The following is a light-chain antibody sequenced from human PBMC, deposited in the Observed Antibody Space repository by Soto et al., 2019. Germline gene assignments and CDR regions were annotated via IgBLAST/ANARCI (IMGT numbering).Light chain of an antibody. CDR1: QDISNW. CDR2: WAS. Sequence: DIQMTQSPSTLSASVGDRVTITCRASQDISNWLAWYQQKPGEAPKLLIYWASTLQTGVPSRFSGSGSGIEFILTIRRLHAKDFANYCCQEYNNYSLTFGHGTKVEIK. J-gene: IGKJ1*01. V-gene: IGKV1-5*03. CDR3: QEYNNYSLT.